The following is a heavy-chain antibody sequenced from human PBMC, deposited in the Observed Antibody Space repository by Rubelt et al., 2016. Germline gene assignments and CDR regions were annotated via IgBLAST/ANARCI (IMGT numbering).Heavy chain of an antibody. J-gene: IGHJ4*02. CDR1: GGSFSGYY. CDR3: AGHRGNYSGYSGSEVVFDY. D-gene: IGHD5-18*01. Sequence: QVQLQQWGAGLLKPSETLSLTCAVYGGSFSGYYWSWIRRPPGKGLAWIGKINHSGSTNYNPSLKSQVRISVQRCQNQFARKRRSVTGADASVEYCAGHRGNYSGYSGSEVVFDYWGQGTLVTVSS. CDR2: INHSGST. V-gene: IGHV4-34*01.